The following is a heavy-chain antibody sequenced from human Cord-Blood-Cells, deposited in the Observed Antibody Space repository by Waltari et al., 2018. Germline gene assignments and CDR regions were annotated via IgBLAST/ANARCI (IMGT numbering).Heavy chain of an antibody. Sequence: QVQLQQWGAGLLKPSETLSLNCAVYGGSFRAYYWSWIRQPPGKGLEWIGEINHSGSTNDNPSLKSRVTISVDTSKNQFSLKLSSVTAADTAVYYCAREGELGEDYWGQGTLVTVSS. V-gene: IGHV4-34*01. CDR1: GGSFRAYY. CDR3: AREGELGEDY. J-gene: IGHJ4*02. D-gene: IGHD3-16*01. CDR2: INHSGST.